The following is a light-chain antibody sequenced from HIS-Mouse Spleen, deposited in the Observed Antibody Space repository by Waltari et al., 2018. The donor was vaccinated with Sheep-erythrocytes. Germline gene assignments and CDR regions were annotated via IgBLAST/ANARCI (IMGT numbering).Light chain of an antibody. CDR2: DVS. CDR3: CSYAGSYNHV. V-gene: IGLV2-11*01. Sequence: QSALTQPRSVSGSPGQSVTISCTGSSSDVGGYNYVSWYQQHPGKAAKPMIYDVSTRPCGVPDRCSGSKSGNPASLTISGLQAEDEADYYCCSYAGSYNHVFATGTKVTVL. CDR1: SSDVGGYNY. J-gene: IGLJ1*01.